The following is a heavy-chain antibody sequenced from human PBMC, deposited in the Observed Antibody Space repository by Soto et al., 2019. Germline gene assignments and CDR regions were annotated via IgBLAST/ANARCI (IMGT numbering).Heavy chain of an antibody. CDR3: ARAYYYDSSGYYLFDY. CDR2: IYYSGST. D-gene: IGHD3-22*01. J-gene: IGHJ4*02. V-gene: IGHV4-59*01. CDR1: GGSISSYY. Sequence: ETLSLTCTVSGGSISSYYWSWIRQPPGKGQEWIGYIYYSGSTNYNPSLKSRVTISVDTSKNQFSLKLSSVTAADTAVYYCARAYYYDSSGYYLFDYWGQGALVTVSS.